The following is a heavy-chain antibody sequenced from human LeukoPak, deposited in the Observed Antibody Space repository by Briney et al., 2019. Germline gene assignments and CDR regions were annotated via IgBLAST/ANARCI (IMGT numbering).Heavy chain of an antibody. CDR3: ARRGLDIVVVPAAIGGYEDGFPFDY. Sequence: SETLSLTCAVYGGSFSGYYWSWIRQPPGKGLEWIGELNHSGSTNYNPSLKSRVTISVDTSKNQFSLKLSSVTAADTAVYYCARRGLDIVVVPAAIGGYEDGFPFDYWGQGTLVTVSS. CDR1: GGSFSGYY. CDR2: LNHSGST. V-gene: IGHV4-34*01. J-gene: IGHJ4*02. D-gene: IGHD2-2*01.